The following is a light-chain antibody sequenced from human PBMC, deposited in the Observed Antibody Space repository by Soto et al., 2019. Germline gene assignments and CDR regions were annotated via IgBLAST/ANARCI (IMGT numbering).Light chain of an antibody. Sequence: DIQMTQSPSTLSASVGDRVTITCRASQSISSWLAWYQQKPGKAPKLLIYDASSLESGVPSRFSVCGSGTEFTLTISSLQPDYFATYYCQPYNSYSRTFGQGTKVEIK. CDR3: QPYNSYSRT. CDR2: DAS. V-gene: IGKV1-5*01. CDR1: QSISSW. J-gene: IGKJ1*01.